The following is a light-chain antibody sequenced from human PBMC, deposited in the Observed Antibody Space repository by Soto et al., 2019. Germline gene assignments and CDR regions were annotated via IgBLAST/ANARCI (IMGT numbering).Light chain of an antibody. Sequence: EIVLTQSPGTLSLSPGERVTLSCRASQSVSSNYLAWYQQKPGQAPRLLIYSASSRATGIPDRFSGSGSGTDFTLTINRLEAEDFAVYYCQRYGGSPRVTFGGGTKVEIK. J-gene: IGKJ4*01. CDR1: QSVSSNY. CDR2: SAS. V-gene: IGKV3-20*01. CDR3: QRYGGSPRVT.